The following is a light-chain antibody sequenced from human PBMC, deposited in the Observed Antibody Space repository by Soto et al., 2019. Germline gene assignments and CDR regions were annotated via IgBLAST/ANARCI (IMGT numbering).Light chain of an antibody. Sequence: QSVLTQPPSGSGAPGQRVTLSCTGTGSNIGAGFDVHWYQQLPGTAPKLLIYGNSNRPSGVPDRFSGSKSGTSASLAITGLQAEDEADYYCQSYDSSLSGYVFGIGTKVTVL. CDR1: GSNIGAGFD. CDR3: QSYDSSLSGYV. V-gene: IGLV1-40*01. J-gene: IGLJ1*01. CDR2: GNS.